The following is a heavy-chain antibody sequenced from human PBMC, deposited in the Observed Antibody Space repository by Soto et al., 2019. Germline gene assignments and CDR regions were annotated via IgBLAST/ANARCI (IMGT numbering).Heavy chain of an antibody. CDR2: IWYDGSNK. Sequence: PGGSLRLSCAASGFTFSSYGMHWVRQAPGKGLEWVAVIWYDGSNKYYVDSVKGRFTISRDNSKNTLYLQMNSLRAEDTAVYYCARAGSITIFSFIPRYYYYMDVWGKGTTVTVSS. J-gene: IGHJ6*03. CDR1: GFTFSSYG. D-gene: IGHD3-9*01. V-gene: IGHV3-33*01. CDR3: ARAGSITIFSFIPRYYYYMDV.